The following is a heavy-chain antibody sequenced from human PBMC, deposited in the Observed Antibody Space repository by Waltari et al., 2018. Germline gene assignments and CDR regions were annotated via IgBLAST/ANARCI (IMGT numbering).Heavy chain of an antibody. J-gene: IGHJ6*03. CDR3: ARNLPQSYYYYYMDV. V-gene: IGHV1-69*14. Sequence: QVQLVQSGAEVQKPVSSVKVSCKASGGTFSSYAISWVPQAPGQGLEWMGGIIPIFGTANYAQKFQCRVTITADKSTSTAYMELSSLRSEDTAVYYCARNLPQSYYYYYMDVWGKGTTVTVSS. CDR2: IIPIFGTA. CDR1: GGTFSSYA.